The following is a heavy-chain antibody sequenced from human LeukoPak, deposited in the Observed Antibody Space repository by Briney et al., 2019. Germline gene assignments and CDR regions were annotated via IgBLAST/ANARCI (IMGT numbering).Heavy chain of an antibody. V-gene: IGHV3-23*01. Sequence: PGGSLRLSCAASGITFSSYAMSWVRQAPGKGLEWVSVISGSGGSTYYADSVKGRFTISRDNSKNTLYLQMNSLRAEDTAVYYCAREGQLPPLYYYYYGMDVWGQGTTVTVSS. D-gene: IGHD2-2*01. CDR3: AREGQLPPLYYYYYGMDV. CDR1: GITFSSYA. CDR2: ISGSGGST. J-gene: IGHJ6*02.